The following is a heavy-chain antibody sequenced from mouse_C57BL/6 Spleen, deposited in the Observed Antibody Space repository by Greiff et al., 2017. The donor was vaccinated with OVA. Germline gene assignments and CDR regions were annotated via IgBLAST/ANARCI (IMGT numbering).Heavy chain of an antibody. Sequence: QVQLQQPGAELVKPGASVKLSCKASGYTFTSYWMQWVKQRPGQGLEWIGEIHPSDSYTNYNQKFKGKATLTVDTSSSTAYMQLSSLTSEDSAVYYCARRLRLRYYFDYWGQGTTLTVSS. V-gene: IGHV1-50*01. CDR2: IHPSDSYT. CDR3: ARRLRLRYYFDY. CDR1: GYTFTSYW. D-gene: IGHD3-2*02. J-gene: IGHJ2*01.